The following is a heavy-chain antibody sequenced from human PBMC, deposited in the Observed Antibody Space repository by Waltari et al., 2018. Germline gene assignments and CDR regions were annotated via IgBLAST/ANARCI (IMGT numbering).Heavy chain of an antibody. D-gene: IGHD4-17*01. J-gene: IGHJ3*02. Sequence: QVQLQESGPGLVKPSETLSLTCTVSGYSISSGYYWGWIRQPPGKGLECIGSIYQCGSTYYNPSLKSRVTISVDTSKNQFSLKLSSVTAADTAVYYCATPMTTVVPVDAFDIWGQGTMVTVSS. CDR3: ATPMTTVVPVDAFDI. CDR1: GYSISSGYY. V-gene: IGHV4-38-2*02. CDR2: IYQCGST.